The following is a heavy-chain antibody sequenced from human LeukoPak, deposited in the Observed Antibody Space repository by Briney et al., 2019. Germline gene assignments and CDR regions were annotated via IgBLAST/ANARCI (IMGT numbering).Heavy chain of an antibody. V-gene: IGHV3-74*01. CDR1: GFTFSSHW. Sequence: GGSLRLSCAASGFTFSSHWVHWVRQAPGKGLVWVSRISDDGSYTSNVDSVKGRFTISRDNVNNMLYLHMNSLRAEDTAVYYCASFGISWRSSYWGQGTLVTVSS. D-gene: IGHD2-21*01. CDR3: ASFGISWRSSY. CDR2: ISDDGSYT. J-gene: IGHJ4*02.